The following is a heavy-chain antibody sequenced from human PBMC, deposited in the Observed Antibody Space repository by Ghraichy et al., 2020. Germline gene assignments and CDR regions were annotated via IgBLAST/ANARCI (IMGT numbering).Heavy chain of an antibody. V-gene: IGHV3-74*03. J-gene: IGHJ4*02. Sequence: GGSLRLSCAASGFTFSTYWMHWVRQAPGKGLVWVSRINGDGSSTKYAYSVKVRFTISIDNTKNTLFLQMNGLRDEDTAVYYCAKERNHCGDNTCYVRYFDYWGQGNLVTGSS. CDR1: GFTFSTYW. CDR3: AKERNHCGDNTCYVRYFDY. CDR2: INGDGSST. D-gene: IGHD2-2*01.